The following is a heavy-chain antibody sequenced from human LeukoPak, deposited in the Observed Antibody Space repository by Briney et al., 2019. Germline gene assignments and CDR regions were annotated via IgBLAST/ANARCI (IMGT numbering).Heavy chain of an antibody. CDR1: GYTFTSYY. J-gene: IGHJ6*02. CDR2: INPSGGST. V-gene: IGHV1-46*01. CDR3: ARDFSSYYYYYGMDV. Sequence: ASVKVSCKASGYTFTSYYMHWVRQAPGQGLEWMGIINPSGGSTSYAQKFQGRVTMTRDTSTSTVYMELSSLRSEDTAVYYCARDFSSYYYYYGMDVWGQGTTVTVSS. D-gene: IGHD2-2*01.